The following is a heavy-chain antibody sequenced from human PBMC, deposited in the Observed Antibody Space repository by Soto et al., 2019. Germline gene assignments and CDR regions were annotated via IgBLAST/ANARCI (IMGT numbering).Heavy chain of an antibody. CDR1: GGSISSGDYY. CDR3: ACEAKSDIVVVVAATGAFDI. V-gene: IGHV4-30-4*01. CDR2: IYYSGST. J-gene: IGHJ3*02. D-gene: IGHD2-15*01. Sequence: QVQLQESGPGLVKPSQTLSLTCTVSGGSISSGDYYWSWIRQPPGKGLEWIGYIYYSGSTYSNPSLKRRVATSLGTSKDPLSLKLSSVTAADTAVYYWACEAKSDIVVVVAATGAFDIWGQGTMVTVSS.